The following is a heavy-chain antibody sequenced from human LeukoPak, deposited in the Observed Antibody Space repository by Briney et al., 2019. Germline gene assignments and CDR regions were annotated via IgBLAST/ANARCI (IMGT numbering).Heavy chain of an antibody. J-gene: IGHJ4*02. CDR1: GFTFSSYW. CDR3: ARGRLGRIQAAPFDC. CDR2: INSDGSST. V-gene: IGHV3-74*01. D-gene: IGHD6-13*01. Sequence: PGGSLRLSCAASGFTFSSYWMHWVRQAPGKGLVWVSRINSDGSSTTYADSVKGRFTISRDNAKNTLYLQMNSLRAEDTAVYYCARGRLGRIQAAPFDCWGQGTLVTVSS.